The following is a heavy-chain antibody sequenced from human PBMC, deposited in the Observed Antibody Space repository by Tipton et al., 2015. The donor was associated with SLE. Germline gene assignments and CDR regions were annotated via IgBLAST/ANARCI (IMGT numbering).Heavy chain of an antibody. Sequence: LRLSCTVSGASLTGDYWSWIRQPPGKGLEWIGYVFYTGRTSYNSSLMSRVTISIDTSYNQFSLRLTTVTAADMAVYYCARGYYDFWGGYSALKYWGQGTLVTVSS. J-gene: IGHJ4*02. D-gene: IGHD3-3*01. CDR2: VFYTGRT. CDR1: GASLTGDY. V-gene: IGHV4-59*08. CDR3: ARGYYDFWGGYSALKY.